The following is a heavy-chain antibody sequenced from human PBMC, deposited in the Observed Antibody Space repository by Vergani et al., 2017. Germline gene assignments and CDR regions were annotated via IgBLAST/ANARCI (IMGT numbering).Heavy chain of an antibody. Sequence: EVQLVESGGGLVQPGGSLRLSCAASGFTFSHYWMHWVRQTPGRGLVWVSHINSDGSSTSYADSVKGRFTISRDNAKNTLYLQMNSLRAEDTAIYYCARDYYDFWSGPDTGYFDYWGQGTLVTVSS. CDR2: INSDGSST. CDR1: GFTFSHYW. D-gene: IGHD3-3*01. V-gene: IGHV3-74*01. CDR3: ARDYYDFWSGPDTGYFDY. J-gene: IGHJ4*02.